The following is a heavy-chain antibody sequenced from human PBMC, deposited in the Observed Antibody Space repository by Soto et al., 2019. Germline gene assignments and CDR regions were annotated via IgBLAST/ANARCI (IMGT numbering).Heavy chain of an antibody. CDR2: FDPEDGET. CDR1: GYPLTELS. CDR3: ATGFTRLGVVAALVDLDY. J-gene: IGHJ4*02. Sequence: GSVEVFFKVSGYPLTELSVHLVRQAPGKGLEWMGGFDPEDGETIYAQKCQGRVTMTEDTSTDTAYMELSSLRSEDTAVYYCATGFTRLGVVAALVDLDYWGQGTMVTVSS. V-gene: IGHV1-24*01. D-gene: IGHD2-15*01.